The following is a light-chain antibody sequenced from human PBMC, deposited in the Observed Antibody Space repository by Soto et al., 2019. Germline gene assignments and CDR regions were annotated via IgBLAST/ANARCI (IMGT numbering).Light chain of an antibody. Sequence: IQLSPPPSSLYASVGDRVTITCRASQAISSYLAWYQQKPGKAPNLLIYAASTLQSGVPSRFSGSGSWTDFTLTIISLQAEDFATYFCQQLNSYPLTFGGGTKVDIK. CDR2: AAS. J-gene: IGKJ4*01. CDR3: QQLNSYPLT. CDR1: QAISSY. V-gene: IGKV1-9*01.